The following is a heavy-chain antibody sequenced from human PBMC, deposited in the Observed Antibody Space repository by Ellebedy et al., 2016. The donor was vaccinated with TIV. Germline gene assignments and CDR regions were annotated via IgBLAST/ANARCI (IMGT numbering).Heavy chain of an antibody. Sequence: MPSETLSLTCTVSGGTISNCYWSWVRQVAGKGLEWIARIYSSGTTNYNPALISRVTMSLDTSKNQFSLRLTSVTAADTAIYYCARWFDASDNDAFDIWGQGRVVIVSS. D-gene: IGHD2-2*01. CDR1: GGTISNCY. J-gene: IGHJ3*02. V-gene: IGHV4-4*07. CDR2: IYSSGTT. CDR3: ARWFDASDNDAFDI.